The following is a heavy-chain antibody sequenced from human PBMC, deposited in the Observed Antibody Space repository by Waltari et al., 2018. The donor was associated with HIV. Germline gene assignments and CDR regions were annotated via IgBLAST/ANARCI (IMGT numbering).Heavy chain of an antibody. Sequence: QVQLVESGGGVVQPGRSLRLSCAASGFTFSSYAMHWVRQAPGKGLEWVAFISYDVSNKDYADSVKGRFTISRDNSKNTLYLQMNSLRAEDTAVYYCARDRDSSGGILDYWGQGTLVTVSS. J-gene: IGHJ4*02. CDR3: ARDRDSSGGILDY. V-gene: IGHV3-30*04. CDR1: GFTFSSYA. CDR2: ISYDVSNK. D-gene: IGHD6-19*01.